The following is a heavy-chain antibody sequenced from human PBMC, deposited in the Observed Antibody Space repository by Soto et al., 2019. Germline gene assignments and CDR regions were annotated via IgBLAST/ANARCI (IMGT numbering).Heavy chain of an antibody. V-gene: IGHV1-69*19. CDR3: AREVHVHTPAFVY. CDR1: GGTFNTYA. J-gene: IGHJ4*02. CDR2: ISPMFGAA. Sequence: QVQLVQSGAEMKKPGSSVKVSCQSSGGTFNTYAMNWVRQAPGQGPEWMGDISPMFGAANYAPKFQGRVTITADEYTGTSYMQLSTLTSEDTALYFCAREVHVHTPAFVYWGQGTLVTVSS. D-gene: IGHD3-16*01.